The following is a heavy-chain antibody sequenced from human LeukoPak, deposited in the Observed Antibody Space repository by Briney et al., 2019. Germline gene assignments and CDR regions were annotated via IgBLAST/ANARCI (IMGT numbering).Heavy chain of an antibody. Sequence: GGSLRLSCAASGFTFSTYNMNWVRQAPGKGLEWVSYITTSSRTIYYADSVKGRFTISRDNAESSLYLQMNSLRDDDTAVYYCAGTSVARDHEAFDLWGQGTMVTVPS. D-gene: IGHD6-19*01. CDR3: AGTSVARDHEAFDL. CDR1: GFTFSTYN. J-gene: IGHJ3*01. CDR2: ITTSSRTI. V-gene: IGHV3-48*02.